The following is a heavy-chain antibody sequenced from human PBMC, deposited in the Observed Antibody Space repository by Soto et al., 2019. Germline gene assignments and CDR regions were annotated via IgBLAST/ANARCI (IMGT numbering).Heavy chain of an antibody. CDR2: ISAYNGNT. CDR3: ARDSPIRVVTAPTDYYSGMDV. Sequence: ASVEVSCKASGYTFTSYGISWGRQAPGQGLEWMGWISAYNGNTNYAQKLQGRVTKTTDTSTNTAYMELRSLRSDDTAVYYCARDSPIRVVTAPTDYYSGMDVSG. D-gene: IGHD2-21*02. J-gene: IGHJ6*02. CDR1: GYTFTSYG. V-gene: IGHV1-18*04.